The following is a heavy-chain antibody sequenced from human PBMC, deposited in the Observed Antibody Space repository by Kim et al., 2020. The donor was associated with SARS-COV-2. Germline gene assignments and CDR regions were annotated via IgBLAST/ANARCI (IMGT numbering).Heavy chain of an antibody. V-gene: IGHV1-3*01. CDR3: AREGHSSGSLGFDF. J-gene: IGHJ4*02. Sequence: YSLELQDRFTIARDTSASTIDMELSSLRSEDTAVYYCAREGHSSGSLGFDFWGQGTLVTVSS. D-gene: IGHD3-22*01.